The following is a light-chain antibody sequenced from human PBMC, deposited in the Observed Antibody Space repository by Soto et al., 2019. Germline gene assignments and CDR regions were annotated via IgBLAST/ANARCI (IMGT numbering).Light chain of an antibody. V-gene: IGKV4-1*01. CDR1: QSVLYSSNNMNY. Sequence: DIVMTQSPDSLAVSLGERATINCKSSQSVLYSSNNMNYLAWYQQKPGQPPKLLIYWASTRESGVPDRFSGSGSGTDFTLTISSLQAEDVAVYYCQQYYNPPYTFGQGTKLGIK. J-gene: IGKJ2*01. CDR3: QQYYNPPYT. CDR2: WAS.